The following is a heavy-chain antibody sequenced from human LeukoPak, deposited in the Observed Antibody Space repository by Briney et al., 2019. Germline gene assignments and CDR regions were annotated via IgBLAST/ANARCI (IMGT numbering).Heavy chain of an antibody. D-gene: IGHD2-21*02. Sequence: PGRSLRLSCAASGFTFSSYAMHWVRQAPGKGLEWVAVISYDGSNKYYADSVKGRFTISRDNSKNTLYLQMNSLRAEDTAVYYCAAGGAYCGGDCYSVEGYWGQGTLVTVSS. V-gene: IGHV3-30-3*01. CDR3: AAGGAYCGGDCYSVEGY. CDR2: ISYDGSNK. CDR1: GFTFSSYA. J-gene: IGHJ4*02.